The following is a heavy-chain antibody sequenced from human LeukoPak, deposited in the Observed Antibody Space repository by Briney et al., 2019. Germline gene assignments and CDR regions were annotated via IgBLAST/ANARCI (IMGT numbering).Heavy chain of an antibody. J-gene: IGHJ4*02. CDR2: ISINGDKT. V-gene: IGHV3-64D*06. CDR3: IKDRIGTWSFDH. Sequence: GGSLRLSCSASGFTFSGHFMHWVRQAPGKGLEYVSSISINGDKTYYAESVKGRFTISRDNSKNTLYLQLSSLRVEDTAVYYCIKDRIGTWSFDHWGQGTLLTVSP. CDR1: GFTFSGHF. D-gene: IGHD1-26*01.